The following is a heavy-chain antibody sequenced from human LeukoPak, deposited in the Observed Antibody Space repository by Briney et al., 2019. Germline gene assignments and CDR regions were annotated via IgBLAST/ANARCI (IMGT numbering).Heavy chain of an antibody. V-gene: IGHV4-59*01. CDR1: GGSISSYY. CDR3: ARTYPEINDRSSWYLPSYYFDY. J-gene: IGHJ4*02. CDR2: IYHSGST. Sequence: PSETLSLTCTVSGGSISSYYWSWIRQAPGKGLEWNGYIYHSGSTNYNPSLKSRVSISVDTSENQFSLKLSSVTAADTAVYYCARTYPEINDRSSWYLPSYYFDYWGQGTLVTVSS. D-gene: IGHD6-13*01.